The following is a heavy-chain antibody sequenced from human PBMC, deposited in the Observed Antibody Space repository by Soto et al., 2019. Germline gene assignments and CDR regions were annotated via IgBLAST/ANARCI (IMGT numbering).Heavy chain of an antibody. D-gene: IGHD3-22*01. J-gene: IGHJ6*02. CDR3: ARHGMRYYYASSDYYALDG. V-gene: IGHV4-59*08. Sequence: SETLSLTCTVSGGSISSYHWSWIRQPPGKGLEWMGYIFYSGSTDYNPSLKSRVTISVDTSKNQFSMKLSSVTAADTAMYYCARHGMRYYYASSDYYALDGWGQGTTVTVSS. CDR1: GGSISSYH. CDR2: IFYSGST.